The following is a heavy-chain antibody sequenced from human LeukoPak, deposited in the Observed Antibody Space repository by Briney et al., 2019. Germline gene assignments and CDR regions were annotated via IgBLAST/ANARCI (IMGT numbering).Heavy chain of an antibody. CDR2: ISWNSGTI. CDR3: AKDLQITMVRGVIYFDY. CDR1: GFTFDDYA. D-gene: IGHD3-10*01. V-gene: IGHV3-9*01. Sequence: PGGSLRLSCAASGFTFDDYAMHWVRQAPGKGLEWVSGISWNSGTIVYADSVKGRFTISRDNSKNTLYLQMNSLRAEDTAVYYCAKDLQITMVRGVIYFDYWGQGTLVTVSS. J-gene: IGHJ4*02.